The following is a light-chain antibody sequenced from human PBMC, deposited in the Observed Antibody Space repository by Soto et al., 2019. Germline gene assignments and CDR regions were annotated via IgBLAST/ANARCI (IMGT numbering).Light chain of an antibody. CDR3: QSHDSSLNSWV. CDR1: SSNIGAGYD. CDR2: GNT. V-gene: IGLV1-40*01. Sequence: QSVLTQPPSMSGAPGQRVTISCTGSSSNIGAGYDVHWYQHLPGTAPKLLIYGNTNRPSGVPDRFSGSKSGTSASLAITGLQAGDEADYYCQSHDSSLNSWVFGGGTTLTVL. J-gene: IGLJ3*02.